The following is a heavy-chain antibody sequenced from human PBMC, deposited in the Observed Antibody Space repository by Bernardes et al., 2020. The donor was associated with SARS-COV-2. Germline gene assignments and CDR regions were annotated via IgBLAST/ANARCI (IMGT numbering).Heavy chain of an antibody. Sequence: WATLALTCTVSGAAMQGSCWTWLRQSPGTGLEWIGYIHERVRYKSGTTDYNSSLKSRVTISVDTSKNQFSLKLSSVTAADTAVYYCARTVGRWLHYDAFDIWGQGTMVTVSS. V-gene: IGHV4-59*12. CDR3: ARTVGRWLHYDAFDI. CDR2: IHERVRYKSGTT. D-gene: IGHD5-12*01. J-gene: IGHJ3*02. CDR1: GAAMQGSC.